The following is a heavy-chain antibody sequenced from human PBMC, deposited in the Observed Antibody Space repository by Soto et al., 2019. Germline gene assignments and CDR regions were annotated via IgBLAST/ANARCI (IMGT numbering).Heavy chain of an antibody. Sequence: QVQLVQSGAEVKTPGSSVRVSCKTAGRTFLISAIAWVRQAPGQGLEWMGGIIQILGTTHIAQNFQGRVNFSADRSTSTAYMDLSSLRSENTATYFCARGKEWDQPSNHYYFDYWGQGSQVIVSS. V-gene: IGHV1-69*06. D-gene: IGHD1-26*01. CDR2: IIQILGTT. J-gene: IGHJ4*02. CDR1: GRTFLISA. CDR3: ARGKEWDQPSNHYYFDY.